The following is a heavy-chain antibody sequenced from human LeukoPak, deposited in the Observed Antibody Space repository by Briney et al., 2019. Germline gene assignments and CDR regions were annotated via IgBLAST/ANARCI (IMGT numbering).Heavy chain of an antibody. CDR1: GYTFTGYF. CDR3: ARVEYNYDAGGYLYYFDY. D-gene: IGHD3-22*01. Sequence: ASVKVSCKASGYTFTGYFIHWLRQAPGQEPEWMGWINPKSGDTSYAQKFQDRVTMTRDTSISTAYMELSRLRSADTAIYYCARVEYNYDAGGYLYYFDYWGQGSLVTVSS. J-gene: IGHJ4*02. V-gene: IGHV1-2*02. CDR2: INPKSGDT.